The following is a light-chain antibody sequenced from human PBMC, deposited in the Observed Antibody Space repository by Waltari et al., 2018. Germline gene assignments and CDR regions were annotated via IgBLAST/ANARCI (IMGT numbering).Light chain of an antibody. Sequence: EIVMTQSTATLSLSPGERATLSCRASQSVSSRLAWYQQKPGQAPRLLIYGASNRATGIPDRFSGSGSGTDFTLTISSLEPEDVAVYFCQQESNLSYSFGQGTKVEIK. CDR2: GAS. CDR1: QSVSSR. J-gene: IGKJ2*03. CDR3: QQESNLSYS. V-gene: IGKV3D-15*01.